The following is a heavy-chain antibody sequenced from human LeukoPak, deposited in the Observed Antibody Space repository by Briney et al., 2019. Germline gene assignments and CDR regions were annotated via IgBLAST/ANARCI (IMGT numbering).Heavy chain of an antibody. J-gene: IGHJ4*02. D-gene: IGHD3-22*01. CDR3: ARGARHEGDYYDSSGYPRYYFDY. V-gene: IGHV1-69*04. CDR1: GGTFSSYA. Sequence: ASVKVSCKASGGTFSSYAISWVRQAPGQRLEWMGRIIPILGIANYAQKFQGRVTITADKSTSTAYMELSSLRSEDTAVYYCARGARHEGDYYDSSGYPRYYFDYWGQGTLVTVSS. CDR2: IIPILGIA.